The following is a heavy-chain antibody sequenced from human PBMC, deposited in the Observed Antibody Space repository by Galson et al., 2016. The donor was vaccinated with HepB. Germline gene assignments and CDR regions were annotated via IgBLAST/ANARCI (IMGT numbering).Heavy chain of an antibody. CDR1: GFTFTNYN. CDR3: ARGVVYRSAFYYYYYMDG. V-gene: IGHV1-69*13. Sequence: SVKVSCKASGFTFTNYNIHWVRQAPGQGLEWMGGIIPIFGTANYAQKFQGRVTITPDESTSTADMELSSLISEDTAVYYCARGVVYRSAFYYYYYMDGWGKGTTVTVSS. D-gene: IGHD2-8*02. CDR2: IIPIFGTA. J-gene: IGHJ6*03.